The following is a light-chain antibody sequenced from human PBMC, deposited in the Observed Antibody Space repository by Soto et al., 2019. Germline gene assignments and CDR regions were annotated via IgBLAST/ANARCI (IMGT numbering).Light chain of an antibody. CDR3: QQYGDLPT. CDR2: DTS. Sequence: VVLTQSPATLSLSPGARGPLSCGASQSVSSSYVAWYQHKPGLAPRLLIHDTSSRATGIPDRFSGSGSGTDFTLTISRLEPEDFAVYYCQQYGDLPTFGQGTRLEIK. V-gene: IGKV3D-20*01. CDR1: QSVSSSY. J-gene: IGKJ5*01.